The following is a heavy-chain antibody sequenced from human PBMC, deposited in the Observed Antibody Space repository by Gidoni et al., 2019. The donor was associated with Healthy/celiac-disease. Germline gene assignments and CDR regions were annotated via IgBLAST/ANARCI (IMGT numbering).Heavy chain of an antibody. J-gene: IGHJ4*02. D-gene: IGHD3-10*01. V-gene: IGHV3-15*01. Sequence: EVQLVESGGGLVKPGGSLRLSCAASGFTFSNAWMRWVRQAPGKGLEWVGRIKSKTDGGTTDYAAPVKGRFTISRDDSKNTLYLQMNSLKTEDTAVYYCTTDQGLWFGELLIEDFDYWGQGTLVTVSS. CDR1: GFTFSNAW. CDR3: TTDQGLWFGELLIEDFDY. CDR2: IKSKTDGGTT.